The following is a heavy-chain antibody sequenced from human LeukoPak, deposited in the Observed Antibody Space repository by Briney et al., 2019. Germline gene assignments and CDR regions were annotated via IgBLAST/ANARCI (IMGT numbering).Heavy chain of an antibody. J-gene: IGHJ1*01. CDR3: ARVSYCGGDCYYKWEYFQH. CDR1: GFTFSSYA. V-gene: IGHV3-30*04. D-gene: IGHD2-21*02. CDR2: ISYDGSNK. Sequence: HPGRSLRLSYAASGFTFSSYAMHWVRQAPGKGLEWVAVISYDGSNKYYADSVKGRFTISRDNSKNTLYLQMNSLRAEDTAVYYCARVSYCGGDCYYKWEYFQHWGQGTLVTVSS.